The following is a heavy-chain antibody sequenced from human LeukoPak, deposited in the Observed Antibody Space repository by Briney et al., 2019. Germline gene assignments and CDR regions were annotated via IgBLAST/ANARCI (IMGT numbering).Heavy chain of an antibody. D-gene: IGHD6-19*01. CDR3: ARGRRSIAVANV. V-gene: IGHV4-34*01. CDR1: GGSFSGYD. CDR2: ISDSGST. Sequence: AETLCLTCAVYGGSFSGYDWSWIRQPPGKGLEWIGGISDSGSTNDNPDLKRRGTISVDTSKKKFFLKLSSVTAADTHVYYCARGRRSIAVANVWGAGTLVTVSS. J-gene: IGHJ4*02.